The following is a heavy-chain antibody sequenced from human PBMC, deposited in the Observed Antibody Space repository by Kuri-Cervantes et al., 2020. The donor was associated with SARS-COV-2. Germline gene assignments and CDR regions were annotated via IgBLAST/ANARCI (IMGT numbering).Heavy chain of an antibody. J-gene: IGHJ3*02. Sequence: AAVKVSCQASGYTFTGYYMHWVRQAPGKGLEWMGWINPNSGGTNYAQKFQGWVTMTRDTSISTVYMELSRLRSDDTAVYYCARSPPLRWLVVISQGGAFDIWGQGTMVTVSS. D-gene: IGHD3-22*01. V-gene: IGHV1-2*04. CDR1: GYTFTGYY. CDR2: INPNSGGT. CDR3: ARSPPLRWLVVISQGGAFDI.